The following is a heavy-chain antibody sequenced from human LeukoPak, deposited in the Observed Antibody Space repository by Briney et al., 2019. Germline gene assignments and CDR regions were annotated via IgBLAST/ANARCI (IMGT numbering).Heavy chain of an antibody. J-gene: IGHJ5*02. CDR3: ARTTEDCSSTSCYQYWFDP. Sequence: SETLSLTCTVSGGSISNYYWSWIGQPPGKGLDWIGYIYYSGSTNYNPSLKSRVTISVDTSKNQFSLKLNSVTAADTAVYYCARTTEDCSSTSCYQYWFDPWGQGTLVTVSS. CDR2: IYYSGST. CDR1: GGSISNYY. V-gene: IGHV4-59*13. D-gene: IGHD2-2*01.